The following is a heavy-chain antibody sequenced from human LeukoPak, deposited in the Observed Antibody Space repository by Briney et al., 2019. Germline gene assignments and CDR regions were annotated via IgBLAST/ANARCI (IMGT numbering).Heavy chain of an antibody. CDR3: ARDLDTAYRAFDY. CDR2: IWYDGSNK. Sequence: GRSLRLSCAASGFTFSIYGMHWVRQAPGKGLEGVAVIWYDGSNKYYADSVKGRFTISRDNSKNTLYLQMNSLRAEDTAVYYCARDLDTAYRAFDYWGQGTLVTVSS. D-gene: IGHD5-18*01. CDR1: GFTFSIYG. J-gene: IGHJ4*02. V-gene: IGHV3-33*01.